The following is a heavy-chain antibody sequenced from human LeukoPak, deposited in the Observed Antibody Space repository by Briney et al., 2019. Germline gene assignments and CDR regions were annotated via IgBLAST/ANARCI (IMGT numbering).Heavy chain of an antibody. V-gene: IGHV3-21*01. CDR2: ISSSTTYI. J-gene: IGHJ3*02. CDR3: ARDRGYCSGGSCYSNAFDI. Sequence: SGGSLRLSCAASGSTFSTYSMNWVRQAPGKGLEWVSYISSSTTYIYYADSVKGRFTISRDNAKNSLYLQMNSLRAEDTSVYYCARDRGYCSGGSCYSNAFDIWGQGTMVTVSS. D-gene: IGHD2-15*01. CDR1: GSTFSTYS.